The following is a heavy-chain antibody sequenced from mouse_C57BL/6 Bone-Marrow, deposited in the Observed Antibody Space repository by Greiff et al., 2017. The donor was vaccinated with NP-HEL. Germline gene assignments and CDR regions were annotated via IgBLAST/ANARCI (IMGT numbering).Heavy chain of an antibody. J-gene: IGHJ1*03. CDR2: IDPENGDT. Sequence: EVQLQQSGAELVRPGASVKLSCTASGFNIKDDYMHWVKQRPEQGLEWIGWIDPENGDTEYASKFQGKATITADTSSNTAYLQLSSLTYEDTAVYYCTTRGYGYDWYFDVWGTGTTVTVAS. CDR1: GFNIKDDY. CDR3: TTRGYGYDWYFDV. D-gene: IGHD2-2*01. V-gene: IGHV14-4*01.